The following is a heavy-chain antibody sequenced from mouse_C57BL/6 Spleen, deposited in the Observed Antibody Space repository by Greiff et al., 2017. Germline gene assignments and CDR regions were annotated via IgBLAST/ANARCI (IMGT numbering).Heavy chain of an antibody. CDR1: GFTFSSYS. J-gene: IGHJ4*01. CDR2: ISAGGSYT. V-gene: IGHV5-4*01. CDR3: ASDRRDDMDY. Sequence: DVQLVQSGGGLVKPGGSLKLSCAASGFTFSSYSMSWVRQTPEKRLEWVATISAGGSYTYYPDNVKGRFTISRDNAKNNLYLQLSHLTSEDTAMSYCASDRRDDMDYWGQGTSVTVSS.